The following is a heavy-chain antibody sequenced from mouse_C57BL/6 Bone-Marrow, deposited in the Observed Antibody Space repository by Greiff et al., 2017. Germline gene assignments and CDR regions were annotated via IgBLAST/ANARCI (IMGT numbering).Heavy chain of an antibody. CDR1: GYTFTSYW. V-gene: IGHV1-55*01. D-gene: IGHD1-1*01. CDR3: ARMGGVRLYYFDY. CDR2: IYPGSGST. J-gene: IGHJ2*01. Sequence: QVQLQQPGAELVKPGASVKMSCKASGYTFTSYWITWVKRRPGQGLEWIGDIYPGSGSTNYNEKFKSKATLTVDTSSSTAYMQLSSLTSEDSAVYYCARMGGVRLYYFDYWGQGTTLTVSS.